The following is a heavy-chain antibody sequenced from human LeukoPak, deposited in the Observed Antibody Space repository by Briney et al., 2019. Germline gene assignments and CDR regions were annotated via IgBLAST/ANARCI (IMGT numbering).Heavy chain of an antibody. CDR2: ISGSGGST. Sequence: GGSLRLSCAASGFTFSSYAMSWVRQAPGKGLAWVSAISGSGGSTYYADSVKGRFTISRDNSRDTLYLQVNSLRAEDTAVYYCAKGYYDYVWGSYYFDYWGQGTLVTVSS. CDR3: AKGYYDYVWGSYYFDY. J-gene: IGHJ4*02. V-gene: IGHV3-23*01. D-gene: IGHD3-16*01. CDR1: GFTFSSYA.